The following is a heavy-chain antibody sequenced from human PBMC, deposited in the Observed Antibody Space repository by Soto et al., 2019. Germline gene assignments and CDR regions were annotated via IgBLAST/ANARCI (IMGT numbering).Heavy chain of an antibody. Sequence: ASVKVSCKASGYTFTSYYMHWVRQAPGQGLEWMGIINPSGGSTSYAQKFQGRVTMTRDTSTSTVYMELSSLRSEDTAVYYCARVGIAVAADLYYFDYRGQGTLVTVSS. D-gene: IGHD6-19*01. CDR1: GYTFTSYY. V-gene: IGHV1-46*03. CDR2: INPSGGST. CDR3: ARVGIAVAADLYYFDY. J-gene: IGHJ4*02.